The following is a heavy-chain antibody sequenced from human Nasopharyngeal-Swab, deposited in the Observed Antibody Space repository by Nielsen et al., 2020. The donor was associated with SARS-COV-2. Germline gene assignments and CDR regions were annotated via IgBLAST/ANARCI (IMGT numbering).Heavy chain of an antibody. V-gene: IGHV3-23*01. D-gene: IGHD5-12*01. CDR2: ISGSGGST. CDR3: ARDLGHSGYDLYDY. CDR1: GFTFSSYA. Sequence: GESLKISCAASGFTFSSYAMSWVRQAPGKGLEWVSAISGSGGSTYYADSVKGRFTISRDNAKNSLYLQMNSLRAEDTAVYYCARDLGHSGYDLYDYWGQGTLVTVSS. J-gene: IGHJ4*02.